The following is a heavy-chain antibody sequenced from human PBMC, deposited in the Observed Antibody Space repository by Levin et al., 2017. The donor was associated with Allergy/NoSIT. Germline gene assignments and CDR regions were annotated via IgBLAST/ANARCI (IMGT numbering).Heavy chain of an antibody. J-gene: IGHJ6*02. CDR3: ARDLAPRYYYYGVDV. D-gene: IGHD1-14*01. CDR2: IYFSGST. V-gene: IGHV4-31*03. Sequence: SETLSLTCTVSGGSFSGSAYYWTWIRQHPGKGLEWIGYIYFSGSTYYNPSLKSRLSISVDTSKNKFSLKLNSVTAADTAVYYCARDLAPRYYYYGVDVWGQGTAVTVSS. CDR1: GGSFSGSAYY.